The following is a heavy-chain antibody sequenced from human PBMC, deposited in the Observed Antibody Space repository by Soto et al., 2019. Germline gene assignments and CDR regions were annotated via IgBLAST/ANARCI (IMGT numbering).Heavy chain of an antibody. J-gene: IGHJ4*02. D-gene: IGHD3-9*01. CDR1: GFTFSSYW. V-gene: IGHV3-7*01. CDR2: IKQDGSEK. CDR3: ARVVDIVTGYYLGGYASYFDY. Sequence: PGGSLRLSCAATGFTFSSYWMSWVRQAPGKGLEWVANIKQDGSEKYYVDSVKGRFTISRDNAKNSLYLQMNSLRAEDTALYYLARVVDIVTGYYLGGYASYFDYWGQGTLVTVSS.